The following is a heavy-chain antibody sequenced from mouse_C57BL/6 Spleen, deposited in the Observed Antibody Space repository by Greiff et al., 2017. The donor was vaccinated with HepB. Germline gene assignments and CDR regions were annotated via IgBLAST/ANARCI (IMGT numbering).Heavy chain of an antibody. CDR2: IDPSDSYT. V-gene: IGHV1-69*01. Sequence: QVQLQQPGAELVMPGASVKLSCKASGYTFTSYWMHWVKQRPGQGLEWIGEIDPSDSYTNYNQKFKGKSTLTVDKSSSTAYMQLSSLTSEDSAVYYCARGYYYGSSSVWYFDVWGTGTTVTVSS. D-gene: IGHD1-1*01. J-gene: IGHJ1*03. CDR1: GYTFTSYW. CDR3: ARGYYYGSSSVWYFDV.